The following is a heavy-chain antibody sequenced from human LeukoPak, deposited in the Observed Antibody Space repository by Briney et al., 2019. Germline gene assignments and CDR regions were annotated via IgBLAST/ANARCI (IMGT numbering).Heavy chain of an antibody. CDR2: ISTSSSTI. J-gene: IGHJ4*02. V-gene: IGHV3-48*01. CDR3: ARDRGHYFDY. CDR1: GFTFSSYS. Sequence: PGGSLRLSCAASGFTFSSYSMNWVRQAPGKGLEWVSYISTSSSTIYYADSVKGRFTISRDNAKNSLFLQMNSLRAEDTAMYYCARDRGHYFDYWGQGTLVTVSS.